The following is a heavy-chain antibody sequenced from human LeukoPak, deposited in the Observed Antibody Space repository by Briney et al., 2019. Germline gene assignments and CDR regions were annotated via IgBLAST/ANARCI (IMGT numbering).Heavy chain of an antibody. CDR3: ARSNYDFWSGYPIRGWFDP. D-gene: IGHD3-3*01. V-gene: IGHV4-30-4*08. Sequence: SQTLSLTCTVSGGSISSGDYHWSWIRQPPGKGLEWIGEINHSGSTNYNPSLKSRVTISVDPSKNQFSLKLSSVTAAHAAVYYCARSNYDFWSGYPIRGWFDPWGQGTLVTVSS. CDR2: INHSGST. J-gene: IGHJ5*02. CDR1: GGSISSGDYH.